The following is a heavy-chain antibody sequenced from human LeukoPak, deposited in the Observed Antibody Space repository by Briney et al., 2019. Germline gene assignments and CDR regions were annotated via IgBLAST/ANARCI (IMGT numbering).Heavy chain of an antibody. V-gene: IGHV3-64*01. J-gene: IGHJ6*02. Sequence: GGSLGLSCAASGFTFRNSAMHWVRQAPGRGLEYVSGITSNGGSTYYSNSVKGRFTISRDNSKNTLYLQMGSLRADDMAVYYCARWYNSLDVWGRGTTVTVSS. CDR3: ARWYNSLDV. CDR1: GFTFRNSA. CDR2: ITSNGGST. D-gene: IGHD1-1*01.